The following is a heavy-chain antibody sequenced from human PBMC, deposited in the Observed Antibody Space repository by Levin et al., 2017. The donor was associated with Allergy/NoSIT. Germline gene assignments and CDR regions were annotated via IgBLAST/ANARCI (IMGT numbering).Heavy chain of an antibody. Sequence: SETLSLTCTVSGGSISSGDYYWSWIRQPPGKGLEWIGYIYYSGSTYYNPSLKSRVTISVDTSKNQFSLKLSSVTAADTAVYYCARVPSQNYDFWSGYQYYFDYWGQGTLVTVSS. J-gene: IGHJ4*02. CDR3: ARVPSQNYDFWSGYQYYFDY. V-gene: IGHV4-30-4*01. CDR1: GGSISSGDYY. CDR2: IYYSGST. D-gene: IGHD3-3*01.